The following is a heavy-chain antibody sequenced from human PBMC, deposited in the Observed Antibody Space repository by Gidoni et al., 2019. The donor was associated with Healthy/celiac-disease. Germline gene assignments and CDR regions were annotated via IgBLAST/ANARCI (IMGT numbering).Heavy chain of an antibody. J-gene: IGHJ1*01. CDR2: ISWNSGSI. D-gene: IGHD4-17*01. Sequence: EVQLLASRGGLVQPARSLILPCAASGFTFDDYAMHWVRQAPGKGLEWVSGISWNSGSIGYADSVKGRFTISRDNAKNALYLQMNSLRAEDTALYYCAKDIYGDNGVQHGGQGTLVTVSS. V-gene: IGHV3-9*01. CDR3: AKDIYGDNGVQH. CDR1: GFTFDDYA.